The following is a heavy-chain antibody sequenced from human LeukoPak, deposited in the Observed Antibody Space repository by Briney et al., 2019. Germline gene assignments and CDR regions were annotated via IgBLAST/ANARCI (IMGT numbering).Heavy chain of an antibody. D-gene: IGHD6-19*01. Sequence: GGSLRLSCAASGFTFRSYAMSWVRQAPGKGLEGVSAVTGGGVATYSDSVRGRHTISRDNSKNTLYLQMNSLRAEDAAVYYCARDSPLKGYNGGWASNSFDLWGGGTLVTVSS. J-gene: IGHJ4*02. CDR2: VTGGGVAT. CDR1: GFTFRSYA. V-gene: IGHV3-23*01. CDR3: ARDSPLKGYNGGWASNSFDL.